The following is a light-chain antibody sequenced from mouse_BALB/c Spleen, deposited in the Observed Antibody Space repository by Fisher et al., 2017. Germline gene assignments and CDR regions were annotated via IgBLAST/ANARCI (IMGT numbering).Light chain of an antibody. Sequence: IVLTQTPAIMSASLGEKVTLTCSASSSVSYMHWYQQKSGTSPKLLIYSTSNLASGVPSRFSGSGSGTSYSLTISRMEAEDAATYYCQQWSSYPPRTFGGGTKLEIK. V-gene: IGKV4-57*01. CDR1: SSVSY. J-gene: IGKJ1*01. CDR2: STS. CDR3: QQWSSYPPRT.